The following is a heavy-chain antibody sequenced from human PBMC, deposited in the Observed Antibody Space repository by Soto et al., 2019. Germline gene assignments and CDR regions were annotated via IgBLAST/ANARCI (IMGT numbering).Heavy chain of an antibody. CDR1: GGTFNNNA. CDR2: IIPILGTA. Sequence: QVQLVQSGAEVKKPGSSVKVSCKASGGTFNNNAISWLRQAPGQGLEWMGGIIPILGTANYAQKFRGRVTITADEFTSTGYMDLCSLRSEDTAVYYCARPYESSDYYGGGMDVWGQGTTVTVSS. J-gene: IGHJ6*02. D-gene: IGHD3-22*01. V-gene: IGHV1-69*01. CDR3: ARPYESSDYYGGGMDV.